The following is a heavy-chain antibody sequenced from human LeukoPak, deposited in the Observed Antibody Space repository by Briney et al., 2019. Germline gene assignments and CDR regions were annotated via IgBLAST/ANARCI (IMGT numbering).Heavy chain of an antibody. CDR3: ARHGASWYKAFDI. Sequence: PSETLSLTCTVSGGSIGGYSWSWIRQPPGKGLEWIGYIYDSGSTNYDPSLKSRVTISADTSKNQFSLNLSSVTAADTAVYYCARHGASWYKAFDIWGQGTMVTVSS. CDR1: GGSIGGYS. CDR2: IYDSGST. J-gene: IGHJ3*02. V-gene: IGHV4-59*08. D-gene: IGHD2-2*02.